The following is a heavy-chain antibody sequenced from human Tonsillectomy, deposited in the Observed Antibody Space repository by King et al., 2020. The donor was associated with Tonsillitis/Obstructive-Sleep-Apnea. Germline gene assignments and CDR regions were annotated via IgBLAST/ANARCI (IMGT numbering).Heavy chain of an antibody. J-gene: IGHJ3*01. CDR1: GGSISSYY. Sequence: QLQESGPGLVKPSETLSLTCTVSGGSISSYYWSWIRQPPGKGLECIGYIYYSGSTNYNPSLKSRVTISVDTSKNQFSLKLSSVTAADTAVYYCSREGAEMNAFDFWGPGAMVTVSS. V-gene: IGHV4-59*01. CDR3: SREGAEMNAFDF. CDR2: IYYSGST. D-gene: IGHD3-16*01.